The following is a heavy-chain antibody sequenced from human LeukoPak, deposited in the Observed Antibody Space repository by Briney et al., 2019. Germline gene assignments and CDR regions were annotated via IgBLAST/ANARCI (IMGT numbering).Heavy chain of an antibody. CDR1: GYTFTGYY. CDR2: INPNSGGT. D-gene: IGHD2-2*01. J-gene: IGHJ4*02. CDR3: ARDFLVASTSTY. Sequence: ASVKVSCKASGYTFTGYYIHWVRQAPGQGLEWMGWINPNSGGTKYAEKVQGRVTMTRDTSSSTAYMELSWLRFDDSAVYYCARDFLVASTSTYWGQGTLVTVSS. V-gene: IGHV1-2*02.